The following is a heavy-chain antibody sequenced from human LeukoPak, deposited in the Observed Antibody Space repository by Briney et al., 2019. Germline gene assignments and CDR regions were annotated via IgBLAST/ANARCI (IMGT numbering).Heavy chain of an antibody. CDR3: TTDEGGP. J-gene: IGHJ5*02. CDR1: TFSFSTAW. Sequence: GGSLRLSCTASTFSFSTAWMTWVRQAPGKGLEWIGRIKSKTDGGTTDYAAPVKGRFNISRDDSKNTVYLRMNSLKTEGTAVYYCTTDEGGPWGQGTLVTVSS. D-gene: IGHD3-16*01. CDR2: IKSKTDGGTT. V-gene: IGHV3-15*01.